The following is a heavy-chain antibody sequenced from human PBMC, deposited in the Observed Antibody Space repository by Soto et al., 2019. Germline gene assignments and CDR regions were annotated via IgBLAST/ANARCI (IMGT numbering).Heavy chain of an antibody. J-gene: IGHJ4*02. CDR1: GGSISSYY. V-gene: IGHV4-59*01. CDR2: IYSSGTI. Sequence: SATLSLGCKVSGGSISSYYWSWIRQPPGKGLEWIGYIYSSGTINYNPSLKSRVTISVDTSKNQFSLRLPSVTAADTAVYYCAREHYSAYYFDSWGQGTLVTVS. D-gene: IGHD2-21*01. CDR3: AREHYSAYYFDS.